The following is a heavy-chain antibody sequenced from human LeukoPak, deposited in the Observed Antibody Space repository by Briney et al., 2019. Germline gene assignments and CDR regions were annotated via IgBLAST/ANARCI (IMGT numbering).Heavy chain of an antibody. CDR3: AKARLMAAPFYYYGMDV. CDR1: GFTFSSYG. D-gene: IGHD5-24*01. J-gene: IGHJ6*02. Sequence: GGSLRLSCAASGFTFSSYGMHCVRQAPGKGLEWVAVISYDGSNKYYADSVKGRFTISRDNSKNTLYLQMNSLRAEDTAVYYCAKARLMAAPFYYYGMDVWGPGTTVTVSS. CDR2: ISYDGSNK. V-gene: IGHV3-30*18.